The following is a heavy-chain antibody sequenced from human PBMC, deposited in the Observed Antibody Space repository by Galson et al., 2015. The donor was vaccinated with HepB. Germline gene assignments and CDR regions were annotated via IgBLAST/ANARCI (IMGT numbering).Heavy chain of an antibody. D-gene: IGHD2-15*01. CDR3: AREEPGYCSGGSCPYYYYYGMDV. V-gene: IGHV3-7*03. Sequence: SLRLSCAASGFTFSSYWMSWVRQAPGKGLEWVANIKQDGSEKYYVDSVKGRFTISRDNAKNSLYLQMNSLRAEDTAVYYCAREEPGYCSGGSCPYYYYYGMDVWGQGTTVTVSS. CDR1: GFTFSSYW. J-gene: IGHJ6*02. CDR2: IKQDGSEK.